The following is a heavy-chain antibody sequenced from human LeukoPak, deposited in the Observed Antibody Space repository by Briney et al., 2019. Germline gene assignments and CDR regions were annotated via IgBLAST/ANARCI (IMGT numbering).Heavy chain of an antibody. CDR1: GGSISSSSYY. D-gene: IGHD2-2*01. Sequence: SETLSLTCTVSGGSISSSSYYWGWIRQPPGKGLEWIGSIYYSGSTYYNPSLKSRVTISVDTSKNQFSLKLSSVTAADTAVYYCARHYIVVVPAAMLPYNWFDPWAREPWSPSPQ. J-gene: IGHJ5*02. V-gene: IGHV4-39*01. CDR2: IYYSGST. CDR3: ARHYIVVVPAAMLPYNWFDP.